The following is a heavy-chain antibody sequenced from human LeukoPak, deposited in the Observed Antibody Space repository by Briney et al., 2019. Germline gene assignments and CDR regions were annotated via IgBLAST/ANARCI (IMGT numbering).Heavy chain of an antibody. CDR1: GGSIRSYY. V-gene: IGHV4-59*01. Sequence: PSETLSLTCTVSGGSIRSYYWSWIRQPPGKGLEWIGYIYYSGSTNYNPSLKSRVTISVDTSKNQFSLKLSSVTAADTAVYYCARALPLTTVTNYYYYYGMDVWGQGTTVTVSS. CDR2: IYYSGST. D-gene: IGHD4-11*01. CDR3: ARALPLTTVTNYYYYYGMDV. J-gene: IGHJ6*02.